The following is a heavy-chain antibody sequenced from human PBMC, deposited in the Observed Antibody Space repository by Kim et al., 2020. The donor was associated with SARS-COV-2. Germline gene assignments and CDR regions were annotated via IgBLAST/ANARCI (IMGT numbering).Heavy chain of an antibody. J-gene: IGHJ4*02. D-gene: IGHD3-10*01. V-gene: IGHV4-34*01. CDR3: ARGVLLWFRESGFDY. Sequence: PSLKSPVTQSVDTSKNQFSLKLSSVTAADTAVYYCARGVLLWFRESGFDYWGQGTLVTVSS.